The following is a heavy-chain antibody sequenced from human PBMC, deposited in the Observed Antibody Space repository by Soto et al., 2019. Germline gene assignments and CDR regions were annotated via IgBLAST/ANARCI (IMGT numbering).Heavy chain of an antibody. Sequence: PXGSLRLSCAASGFTFSSYSMNWVRQAPGKGLEWVSSISSSSSYIYYADSVKGRFTISRDNAKNSLYLQMNSLRAEDTAVYYCARDSDPQQWLSIFDYWGQGTLVTVSS. D-gene: IGHD6-19*01. CDR2: ISSSSSYI. CDR1: GFTFSSYS. J-gene: IGHJ4*02. CDR3: ARDSDPQQWLSIFDY. V-gene: IGHV3-21*01.